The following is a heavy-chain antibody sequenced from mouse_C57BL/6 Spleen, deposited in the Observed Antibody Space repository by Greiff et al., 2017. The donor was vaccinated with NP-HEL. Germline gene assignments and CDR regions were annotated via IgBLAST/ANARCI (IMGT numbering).Heavy chain of an antibody. D-gene: IGHD4-1*01. J-gene: IGHJ2*01. CDR1: GYAFSSSW. Sequence: QVQLQQSGPELVKPGASVKISCKASGYAFSSSWMNWVKQRPGKGLEWIGRIYPGDGDTNYNGKFKGKATLTADKSSSTAYMQLSSLTSEDSAVYFCARPWDEGDFYYWGQGTTLTVSS. CDR2: IYPGDGDT. V-gene: IGHV1-82*01. CDR3: ARPWDEGDFYY.